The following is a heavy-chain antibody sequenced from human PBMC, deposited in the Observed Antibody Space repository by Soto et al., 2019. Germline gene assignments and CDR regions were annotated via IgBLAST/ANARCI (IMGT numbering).Heavy chain of an antibody. J-gene: IGHJ4*02. CDR1: GDSISSSSYY. V-gene: IGHV4-39*01. CDR3: ARLQGDYYDSSGYYNDY. D-gene: IGHD3-22*01. CDR2: IYYSGST. Sequence: LETLPHTCTVSGDSISSSSYYWGWIRKPPGKGLEWIGSIYYSGSTYYNPSLKSRVTISVDTSKNQFSLKLSSVTAADTAVYYCARLQGDYYDSSGYYNDYWGQGTLVTVSS.